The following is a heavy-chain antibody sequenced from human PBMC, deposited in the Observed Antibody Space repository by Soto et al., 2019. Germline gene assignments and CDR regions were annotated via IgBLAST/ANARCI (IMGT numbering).Heavy chain of an antibody. D-gene: IGHD3-10*01. Sequence: SETLSLTCTVSGGSISSGGYYWSWIRQHPGKGLEWIGYIYYSGSTYYNPSLKSRVTISVDTSKNQFSLKLSSVTAADTAVYYCARSYGSGSYFPGRDTYYFDFWGQATLGT. CDR3: ARSYGSGSYFPGRDTYYFDF. CDR1: GGSISSGGYY. V-gene: IGHV4-31*03. CDR2: IYYSGST. J-gene: IGHJ4*02.